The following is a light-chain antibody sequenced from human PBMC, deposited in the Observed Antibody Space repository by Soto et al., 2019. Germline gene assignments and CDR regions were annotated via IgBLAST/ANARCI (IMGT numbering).Light chain of an antibody. Sequence: QSVRTQPPSVSVDPGQRVTISCTWSSSNIGAGYDVHWYQQRPGTAPKLLIFGNINRPSGVPDRFSGSKSGTSASLAITGLQAEDEGDYYCQSYDSTLSARYVFGTGTKVTVL. CDR3: QSYDSTLSARYV. CDR1: SSNIGAGYD. CDR2: GNI. V-gene: IGLV1-40*01. J-gene: IGLJ1*01.